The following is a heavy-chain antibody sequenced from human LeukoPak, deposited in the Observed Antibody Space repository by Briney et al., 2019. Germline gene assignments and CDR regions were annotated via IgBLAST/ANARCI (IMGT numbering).Heavy chain of an antibody. Sequence: PGGSLRLSCAASGFSLSTYGVSWVRQPPGKGLEWVSGITGTGGSTYYADSVKGRFTVSRDTSKNTLYLQMNSLRAEDTAIYYCAKDHGTAVAGFYSWGQGTLVTVSS. CDR2: ITGTGGST. CDR3: AKDHGTAVAGFYS. J-gene: IGHJ4*02. CDR1: GFSLSTYG. D-gene: IGHD6-19*01. V-gene: IGHV3-23*01.